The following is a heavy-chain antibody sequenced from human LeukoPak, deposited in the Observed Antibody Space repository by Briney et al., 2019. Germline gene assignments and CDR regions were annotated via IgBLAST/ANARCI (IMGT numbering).Heavy chain of an antibody. CDR3: ARRYCSSTSCFPGDY. CDR1: GYSFTSYW. Sequence: GESLKISCKGSGYSFTSYWIGWVRQMPGKGLEWMGIIYPGDSDTRYSPSFQGQVTISADKAISTAYLQWSSLKASDTAMHYCARRYCSSTSCFPGDYWGQGTLVTVSS. V-gene: IGHV5-51*01. CDR2: IYPGDSDT. J-gene: IGHJ4*02. D-gene: IGHD2-2*01.